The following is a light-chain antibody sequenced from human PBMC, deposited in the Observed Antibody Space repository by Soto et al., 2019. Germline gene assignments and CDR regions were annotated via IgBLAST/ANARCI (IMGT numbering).Light chain of an antibody. CDR3: QQYDSSPCT. V-gene: IGKV3D-20*01. CDR1: QSVSSSY. J-gene: IGKJ1*01. Sequence: EIVLTQSPATLSSSLGERATLSCGASQSVSSSYLAWYQQKPGLAPRLLIYDASSMPTGIPERFSGSGSGTDFTLTISSLEPEDFAVYFCQQYDSSPCTFGQGTKVEIK. CDR2: DAS.